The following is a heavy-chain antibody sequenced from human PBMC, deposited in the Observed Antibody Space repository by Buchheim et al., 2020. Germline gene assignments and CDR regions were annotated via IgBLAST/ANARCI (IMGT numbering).Heavy chain of an antibody. CDR2: ISGGGGST. CDR3: ANLKYCSTTSCRSYGMDV. J-gene: IGHJ6*02. CDR1: GFTFSSYV. Sequence: EVQLLESGGGLVQPGGSLRLSCAASGFTFSSYVMTWVRQAPGKGLEWVSVISGGGGSTYYADSVKGRFTISRDNSDNTLYLQMNSLRAEDTAVYYCANLKYCSTTSCRSYGMDVWGQGTT. V-gene: IGHV3-23*01. D-gene: IGHD2-2*01.